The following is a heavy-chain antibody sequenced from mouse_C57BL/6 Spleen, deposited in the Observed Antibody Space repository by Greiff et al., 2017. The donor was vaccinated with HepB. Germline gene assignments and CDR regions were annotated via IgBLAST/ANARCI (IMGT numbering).Heavy chain of an antibody. J-gene: IGHJ1*03. CDR3: ARSNWDEGYFDV. Sequence: VKLMESGAELVKPGASVKMSCKASGYTFTTYPIEWMKQNHGKSLEWIGNFHPYNDDTKYNEKFKGKATLTVEKSSSTVYLELSRLTSDDSAVYYCARSNWDEGYFDVWGTGTTVTVSS. V-gene: IGHV1-47*01. D-gene: IGHD4-1*01. CDR2: FHPYNDDT. CDR1: GYTFTTYP.